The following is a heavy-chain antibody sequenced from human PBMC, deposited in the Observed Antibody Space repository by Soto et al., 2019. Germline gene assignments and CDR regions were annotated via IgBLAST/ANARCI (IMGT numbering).Heavy chain of an antibody. J-gene: IGHJ4*02. CDR3: ERVLRFLEWGYYFDY. CDR2: INPSGGST. Sequence: ASVKVSCKASGYTFTSYYMHWVRQAPGQGLEWMGIINPSGGSTSYAQKFQGRVTMTRDTSASTVYMELSSLRSEDTAVYYCERVLRFLEWGYYFDYWGQGTLVTVSS. D-gene: IGHD3-3*01. V-gene: IGHV1-46*01. CDR1: GYTFTSYY.